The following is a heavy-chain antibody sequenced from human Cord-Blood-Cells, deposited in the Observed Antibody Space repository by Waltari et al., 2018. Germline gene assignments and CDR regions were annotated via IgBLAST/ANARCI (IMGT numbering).Heavy chain of an antibody. J-gene: IGHJ4*02. D-gene: IGHD2-21*02. CDR2: INHSGST. Sequence: QLQLQQWGAGLLKPSETLSLTRAVYGGSFSGYYWSWIRQPPGKGLEWIGEINHSGSTNYNPSLKSRVTISVDTSKNQFSLKLSSVTAADTAVYYCARRGDCGGDCYHFDYWGQGTLVTVSS. CDR1: GGSFSGYY. V-gene: IGHV4-34*01. CDR3: ARRGDCGGDCYHFDY.